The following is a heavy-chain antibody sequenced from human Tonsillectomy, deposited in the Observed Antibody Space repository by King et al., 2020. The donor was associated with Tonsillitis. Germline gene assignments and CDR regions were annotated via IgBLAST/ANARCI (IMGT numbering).Heavy chain of an antibody. V-gene: IGHV6-1*01. Sequence: VQLQQSGRGLVKPSQTLSLTCAISGDSVSSNSAAWNWIRQSPSRGLEWLGRTYYRSKWYNDYAVSVKSRITINPDTSKNQFSLQLNSVTPEDTAVYYCARDRIGDTAMDLPHWFDPWGQGTLVTVSS. CDR2: TYYRSKWYN. CDR1: GDSVSSNSAA. J-gene: IGHJ5*02. D-gene: IGHD5-18*01. CDR3: ARDRIGDTAMDLPHWFDP.